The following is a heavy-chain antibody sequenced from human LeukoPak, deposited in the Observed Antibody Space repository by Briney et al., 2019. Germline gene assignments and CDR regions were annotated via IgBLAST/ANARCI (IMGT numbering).Heavy chain of an antibody. V-gene: IGHV4-59*08. CDR1: GGSISSYY. Sequence: PSETLSLTCTVPGGSISSYYWSWIRQPPGKGLEWIGYIYYSGSTNYNPSLKSRVTISVDTSKNQFSLKLSPVTAADTAVYYCARHSSHYYDSSGYYGPADYWGQGTLVTVSS. D-gene: IGHD3-22*01. CDR2: IYYSGST. J-gene: IGHJ4*02. CDR3: ARHSSHYYDSSGYYGPADY.